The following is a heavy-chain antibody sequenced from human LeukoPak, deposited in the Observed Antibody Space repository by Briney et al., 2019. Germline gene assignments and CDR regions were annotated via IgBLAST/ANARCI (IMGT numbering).Heavy chain of an antibody. CDR1: GGSFSGYY. D-gene: IGHD5-18*01. CDR2: ISHGGST. Sequence: PSETLSLTCAVYGGSFSGYYWSWIRQPPGKGLEWIGEISHGGSTNYNPSLKSRVTISVDTSKNQFSLKLSSVTAADTAVYYCARAQLWNDYWGQGTLVTVSS. J-gene: IGHJ4*02. CDR3: ARAQLWNDY. V-gene: IGHV4-34*01.